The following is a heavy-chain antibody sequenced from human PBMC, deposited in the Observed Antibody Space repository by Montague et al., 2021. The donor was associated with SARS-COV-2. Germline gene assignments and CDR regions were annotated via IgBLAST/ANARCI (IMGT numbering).Heavy chain of an antibody. J-gene: IGHJ6*02. Sequence: SLRLSCAASGFTVSSYGMHRVRQAPVKGLEWVAVIWYDVSNQYYXYSXQVRFTISRDNSKNTLYLQMNSLRAEDTAVYYCARDWWNGDWLFGLYYYYGMDVWGQGTTVTVSS. CDR3: ARDWWNGDWLFGLYYYYGMDV. CDR2: IWYDVSNQ. D-gene: IGHD3-9*01. V-gene: IGHV3-33*01. CDR1: GFTVSSYG.